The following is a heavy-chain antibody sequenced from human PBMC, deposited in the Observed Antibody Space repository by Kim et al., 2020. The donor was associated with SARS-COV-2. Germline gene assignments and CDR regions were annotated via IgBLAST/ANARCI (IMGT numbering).Heavy chain of an antibody. V-gene: IGHV3-30*04. J-gene: IGHJ4*02. CDR3: ASAGYPGGMVVVVTAPFDY. Sequence: GGSLRLSCAASGFTFSSYAMHWVRQAPGKGLEWVAVISYDGSNKYYADSVKGRFTISRDNSKNTLYLQMNSLRAEDTAVYYCASAGYPGGMVVVVTAPFDYWGQGTLVTVSS. CDR2: ISYDGSNK. CDR1: GFTFSSYA. D-gene: IGHD2-21*02.